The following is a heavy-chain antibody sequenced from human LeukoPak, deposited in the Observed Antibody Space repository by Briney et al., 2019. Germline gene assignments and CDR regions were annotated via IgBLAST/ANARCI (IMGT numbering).Heavy chain of an antibody. CDR2: IHYTGTT. Sequence: SETLSLTCIVSGGSINNHYLNWVRQTPGKGLERIRDIHYTGTTKYNPSLKSRVTISIDTSKNQFSLELSSVTATDTAVYFCATNRAGTYDRPFDIWGQGTMVMVSA. J-gene: IGHJ3*02. CDR1: GGSINNHY. D-gene: IGHD1-26*01. CDR3: ATNRAGTYDRPFDI. V-gene: IGHV4-59*08.